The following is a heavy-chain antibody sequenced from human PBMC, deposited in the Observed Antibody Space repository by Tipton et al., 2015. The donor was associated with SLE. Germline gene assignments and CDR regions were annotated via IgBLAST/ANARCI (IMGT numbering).Heavy chain of an antibody. CDR2: INHSGST. CDR1: GGSFSGYY. D-gene: IGHD5-18*01. CDR3: AREGYTDGY. Sequence: TLSLTCAVYGGSFSGYYWSWIRQPPGKGLEWIGEINHSGSTNYNPSLKSRVTISVDRSKNQFSLKLSSATAADTAVYYCAREGYTDGYWGQGTLVTVSS. J-gene: IGHJ4*02. V-gene: IGHV4-34*01.